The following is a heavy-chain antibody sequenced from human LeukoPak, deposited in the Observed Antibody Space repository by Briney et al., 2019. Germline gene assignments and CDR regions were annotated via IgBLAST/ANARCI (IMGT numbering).Heavy chain of an antibody. CDR2: IRSKVYGGTI. D-gene: IGHD3-22*01. CDR1: GFTFGDYA. Sequence: GGSLRLSCTASGFTFGDYAMSWFRQAPGKGLEWVGFIRSKVYGGTIEYAASVKGRFTISRDDSKSVAYLQMNSLKTEDTAVYYCTRDLQSDSSGYYLVGYWGQGTLVTVSS. J-gene: IGHJ4*02. V-gene: IGHV3-49*03. CDR3: TRDLQSDSSGYYLVGY.